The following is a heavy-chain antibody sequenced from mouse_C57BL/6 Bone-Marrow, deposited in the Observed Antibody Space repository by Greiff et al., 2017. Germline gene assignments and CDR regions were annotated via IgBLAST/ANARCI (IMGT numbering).Heavy chain of an antibody. CDR2: IDPENGDT. Sequence: DVHLVESGAELVRPGASVKLSCTASGFNIKDYYMHWVKQRPEQGLEWIGWIDPENGDTEYASKVPGKGTITADTSSNPAYLQLSSLTSDDTAVYYCTTITTVVAPFDYWGQGTTLTVSS. D-gene: IGHD1-1*01. CDR1: GFNIKDYY. V-gene: IGHV14-4*01. CDR3: TTITTVVAPFDY. J-gene: IGHJ2*01.